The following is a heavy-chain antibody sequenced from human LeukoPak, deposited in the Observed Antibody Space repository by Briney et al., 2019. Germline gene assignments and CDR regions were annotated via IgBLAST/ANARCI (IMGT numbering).Heavy chain of an antibody. CDR1: GYTLTELS. J-gene: IGHJ5*02. V-gene: IGHV1-24*01. Sequence: KVSCKVSGYTLTELSMHWVRQAPGKGLEWMGGFDPEDGETIYAQKFQGRVTMTEDASTGTAYMELSSLRSEDTAVYYCATRGRGFDWFDPWGQGTLVTVSS. CDR3: ATRGRGFDWFDP. D-gene: IGHD3-10*01. CDR2: FDPEDGET.